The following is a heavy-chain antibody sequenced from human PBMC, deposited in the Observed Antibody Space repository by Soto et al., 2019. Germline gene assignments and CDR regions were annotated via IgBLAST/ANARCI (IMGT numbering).Heavy chain of an antibody. V-gene: IGHV1-18*01. Sequence: QVQLVQSGAEVKKPGASVKVSCKASGYTFTTFGISWVRQAPGQGLEWMGWISAYNGYTNYAQKLQGRVTTTTDTSTSTAYMELRSLRSDDTAVYYCARDPTICGVVQNYGMDVWGQGTTVTVSS. CDR3: ARDPTICGVVQNYGMDV. CDR2: ISAYNGYT. CDR1: GYTFTTFG. J-gene: IGHJ6*02. D-gene: IGHD3-3*01.